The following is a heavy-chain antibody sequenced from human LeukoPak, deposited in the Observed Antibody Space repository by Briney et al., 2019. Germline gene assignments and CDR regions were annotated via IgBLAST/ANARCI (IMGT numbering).Heavy chain of an antibody. J-gene: IGHJ4*02. D-gene: IGHD3-22*01. CDR1: GFIFNDYR. V-gene: IGHV3-20*04. CDR2: INCNGGTK. CDR3: SRDKHYYDSSNYV. Sequence: GGSLRLSCAASGFIFNDYRMNWVRQAPGKGLEWVSGINCNGGTKEYADSVRGRFIISRDHAKNYSYLQMNSLRAEDTALDYCSRDKHYYDSSNYVWGQGTLVTVSS.